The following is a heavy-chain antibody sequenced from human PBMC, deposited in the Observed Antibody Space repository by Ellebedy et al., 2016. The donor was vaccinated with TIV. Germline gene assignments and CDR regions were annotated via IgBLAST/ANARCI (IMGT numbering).Heavy chain of an antibody. D-gene: IGHD3-16*01. J-gene: IGHJ3*02. Sequence: GEFLKISCAASGFAVSSNYMSWVRQAPGKGLEWVSVIYSSGITYYAESVKGRFTISRDNSRDNSKNTLYLQMNCLRAEDTAVYYCARVDYGLAFHIWGQGTMVTVSS. V-gene: IGHV3-66*01. CDR2: IYSSGIT. CDR3: ARVDYGLAFHI. CDR1: GFAVSSNY.